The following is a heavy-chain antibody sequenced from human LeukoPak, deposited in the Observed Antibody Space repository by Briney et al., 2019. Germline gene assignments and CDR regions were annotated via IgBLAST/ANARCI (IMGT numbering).Heavy chain of an antibody. J-gene: IGHJ1*01. CDR2: IIPIFGTA. Sequence: SVKVSCKASGGTFSSYAISWVRQAPGQGLEWMGGIIPIFGTANYAQKFQGRVTITADESTSTAYMELSSLRSEDTAVYYCARCSSTSCYEGGEYFQHWGQGTLVTVSS. D-gene: IGHD2-2*01. V-gene: IGHV1-69*13. CDR1: GGTFSSYA. CDR3: ARCSSTSCYEGGEYFQH.